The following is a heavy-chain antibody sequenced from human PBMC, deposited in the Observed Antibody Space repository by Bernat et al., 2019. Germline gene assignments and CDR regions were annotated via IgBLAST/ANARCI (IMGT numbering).Heavy chain of an antibody. CDR3: ARVFLWYESHYGMDV. V-gene: IGHV3-30-3*01. D-gene: IGHD2-21*01. J-gene: IGHJ6*02. CDR2: ISYDGSNK. Sequence: QVQLVESGGGVVQPGRSLRLSCAASGFTFSSYAMHWVRQAPGKGLEWVAVISYDGSNKYYADSVKGRFTISRDNSKNTLYLQMNSLRAEDTAVYYCARVFLWYESHYGMDVWGQGTTVTVSS. CDR1: GFTFSSYA.